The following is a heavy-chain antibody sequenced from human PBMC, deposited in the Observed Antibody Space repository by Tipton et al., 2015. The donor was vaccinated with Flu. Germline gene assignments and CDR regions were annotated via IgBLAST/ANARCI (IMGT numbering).Heavy chain of an antibody. V-gene: IGHV4-38-2*01. CDR3: ARRDYSNYVSDPKSWFDP. Sequence: LRLSCAVSGDSISSDYYWGWIRQFPGKGLEWIGTVSRTGSTIYNPSLKSRVTISIDRSKNQFSLNSKSVTAGDMAVYYCARRDYSNYVSDPKSWFDPWGQGTLVAVSS. CDR1: GDSISSDYY. CDR2: VSRTGST. J-gene: IGHJ5*02. D-gene: IGHD4-11*01.